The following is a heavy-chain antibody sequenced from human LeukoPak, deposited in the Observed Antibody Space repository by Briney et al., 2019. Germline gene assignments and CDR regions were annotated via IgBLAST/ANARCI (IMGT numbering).Heavy chain of an antibody. CDR3: GRENYGDYYFDY. CDR1: GFTFRSYA. D-gene: IGHD4-17*01. V-gene: IGHV3-30-3*01. J-gene: IGHJ4*02. CDR2: ISYDGTNK. Sequence: GRSLRLPCAASGFTFRSYAMHWVRQAPGKGLEWVAGISYDGTNKYYADSVKGRFTISRDNSKNTLYLQMNSLRAEDTAVYYCGRENYGDYYFDYWGQGSLVTVSS.